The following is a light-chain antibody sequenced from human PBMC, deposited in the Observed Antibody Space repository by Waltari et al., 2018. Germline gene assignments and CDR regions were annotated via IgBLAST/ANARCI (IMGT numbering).Light chain of an antibody. V-gene: IGKV1-39*01. CDR3: QQFFTTPLT. CDR2: AAS. J-gene: IGKJ4*01. CDR1: QAISNY. Sequence: DIQMTQSPSSLSASVGDRVTITCRASQAISNYLNWYQHKPGEAPKLLIYAASTLQSGVPSTFSASGSGTDFSLTISSLQPDDFATYFCQQFFTTPLTFGGGTRVEIK.